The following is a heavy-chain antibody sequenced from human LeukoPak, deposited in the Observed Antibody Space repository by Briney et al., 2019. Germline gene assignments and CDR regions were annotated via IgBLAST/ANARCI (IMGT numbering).Heavy chain of an antibody. CDR1: GLRFNTYA. Sequence: GGSLRLSCVTPGLRFNTYAMSWVRQAPGKGLEWVSAISAGGDETHYADSVKGRFTVSRDNSKNTLFLQMNSLRAEDTAVYYCARDDDGYSYGYSFDYWGQGTLVTVSS. CDR3: ARDDDGYSYGYSFDY. D-gene: IGHD5-18*01. V-gene: IGHV3-23*01. CDR2: ISAGGDET. J-gene: IGHJ4*02.